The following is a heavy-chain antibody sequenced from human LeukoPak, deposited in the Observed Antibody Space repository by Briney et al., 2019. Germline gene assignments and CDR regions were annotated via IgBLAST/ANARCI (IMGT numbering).Heavy chain of an antibody. Sequence: GGSLRLSCAASGFTSDDYGMSWVRQAPGKGLEWVAGINWNGGSTAYADSVNGRFTISRDNAKNSLYMQMNGLRAEDTALYYCARVLGCTNGVCPYYYYYYMDVWGKGTTVTVSS. J-gene: IGHJ6*03. V-gene: IGHV3-20*04. D-gene: IGHD2-8*01. CDR3: ARVLGCTNGVCPYYYYYYMDV. CDR1: GFTSDDYG. CDR2: INWNGGST.